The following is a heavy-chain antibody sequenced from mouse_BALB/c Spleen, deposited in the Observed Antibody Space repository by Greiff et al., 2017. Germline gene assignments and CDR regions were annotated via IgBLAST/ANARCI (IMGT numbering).Heavy chain of an antibody. D-gene: IGHD1-1*01. Sequence: QVQLQQSGAELARPGASVKLSCKASGYTFTSYWMQWVKQRPGQGLEWIGAIYPGDGDTRYTQKFKGKATLTADKSSSTAYMQLSSLASEDSAVYYCARDYYGAMDYWGQGTSVTVSS. V-gene: IGHV1-87*01. CDR3: ARDYYGAMDY. CDR1: GYTFTSYW. J-gene: IGHJ4*01. CDR2: IYPGDGDT.